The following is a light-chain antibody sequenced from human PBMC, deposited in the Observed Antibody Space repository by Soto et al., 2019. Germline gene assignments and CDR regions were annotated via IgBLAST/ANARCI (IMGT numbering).Light chain of an antibody. CDR2: DVS. CDR1: SSDVGGYNY. V-gene: IGLV2-14*01. Sequence: QSVLTQPASVSGSPGQSITISCTGTSSDVGGYNYVSWYQQHPGKAPKLMIYDVSNRPSGVSNRFSGSKSGNTASLTISGLQAEDEADYYCSSYTGSSTYVVFGEGTKLTVL. CDR3: SSYTGSSTYVV. J-gene: IGLJ2*01.